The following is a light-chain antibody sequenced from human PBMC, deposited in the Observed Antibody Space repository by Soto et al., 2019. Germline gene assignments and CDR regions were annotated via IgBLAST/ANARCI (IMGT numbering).Light chain of an antibody. CDR1: QSVSTN. J-gene: IGKJ1*01. V-gene: IGKV3-15*01. Sequence: ILMTQSPATLSVSLGERATVSCRVSQSVSTNLAWYQQRPGQAPRLLIYGVSTRATGIPARFSGSGSETEFTLTISSLQSEDFAVYYCHQYNNWWTFGQGTKVEIK. CDR3: HQYNNWWT. CDR2: GVS.